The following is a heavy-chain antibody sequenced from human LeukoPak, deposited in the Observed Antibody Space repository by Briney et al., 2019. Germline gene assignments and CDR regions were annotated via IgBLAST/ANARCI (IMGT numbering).Heavy chain of an antibody. CDR2: MHYSGIT. D-gene: IGHD5-12*01. J-gene: IGHJ4*02. CDR1: GGSISSGSHY. V-gene: IGHV4-39*01. CDR3: ARYPYSDSGVWQAIDY. Sequence: SETLPLTCIVSGGSISSGSHYWGWIRQPPGKGLEWTGSMHYSGITYYNPSLTSRVTISVDTSKNQFSLRLTSVTAADTAVYYCARYPYSDSGVWQAIDYWGQGNLVTVSS.